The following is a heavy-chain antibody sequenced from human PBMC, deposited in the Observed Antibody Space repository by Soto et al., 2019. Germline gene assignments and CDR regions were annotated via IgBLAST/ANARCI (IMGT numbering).Heavy chain of an antibody. V-gene: IGHV4-39*01. Sequence: PAEPLALNCTVAGGSISSSSHYWGWIRQPPGKGLEWIGSIYYSGSTYYNPSLKSRVTTSVDTSKNQFSLKLSSVTAADTAVYYCAVYYDSSGYALRPRNFEYWGQGTLVT. CDR3: AVYYDSSGYALRPRNFEY. J-gene: IGHJ4*02. CDR1: GGSISSSSHY. CDR2: IYYSGST. D-gene: IGHD3-22*01.